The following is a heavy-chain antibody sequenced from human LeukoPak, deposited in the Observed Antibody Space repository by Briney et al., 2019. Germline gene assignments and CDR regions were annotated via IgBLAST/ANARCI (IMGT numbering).Heavy chain of an antibody. V-gene: IGHV3-69-1*01. CDR3: ARALWSGPVYYGMDV. J-gene: IGHJ6*02. Sequence: FSSGSNKYSADSMKGRFTISRDNAKNSLYLQMNSLRAEDTAVYYCARALWSGPVYYGMDVWGQGTTVTVSS. CDR2: FSSGSNK. D-gene: IGHD3-10*01.